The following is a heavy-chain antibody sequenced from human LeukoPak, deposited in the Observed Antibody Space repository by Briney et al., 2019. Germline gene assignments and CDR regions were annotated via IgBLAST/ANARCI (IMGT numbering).Heavy chain of an antibody. Sequence: GGSLRLSCAASGFTFSNYGIHWVRQAPGKGLEWVAVISSDGSNKYYADSVKGRFTISRDNSENTLYLQMNSLRAEDTAVYYCARAPDYDYVWGNYRLWGQGTMVTVSS. CDR3: ARAPDYDYVWGNYRL. CDR2: ISSDGSNK. V-gene: IGHV3-30*03. CDR1: GFTFSNYG. J-gene: IGHJ3*01. D-gene: IGHD3-16*02.